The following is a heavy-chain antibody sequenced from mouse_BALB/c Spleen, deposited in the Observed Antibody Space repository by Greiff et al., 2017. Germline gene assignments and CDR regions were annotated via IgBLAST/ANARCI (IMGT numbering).Heavy chain of an antibody. CDR3: ARSRGGYDEGFAY. J-gene: IGHJ3*01. D-gene: IGHD2-2*01. CDR2: INPGSGGT. Sequence: QVHVKQSGAELVRPGTSVKVSCKASGYAFTNYLIEWVKQRPGQGLEWIGVINPGSGGTNYNEKFKGKATLTADKSSSTAYMQLSSLTSDDSAVYFCARSRGGYDEGFAYWGQGTLVTVSA. CDR1: GYAFTNYL. V-gene: IGHV1-54*01.